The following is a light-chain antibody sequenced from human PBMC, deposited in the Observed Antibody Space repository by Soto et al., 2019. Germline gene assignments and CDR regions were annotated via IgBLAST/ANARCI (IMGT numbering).Light chain of an antibody. Sequence: EVVLTQSPGTLSLSPGERVTLSCMASQSVASSYLAWYQQKPGRAPRLRFYSASSRATGIPDRFSGSGAGTDFTLTSSRLEPEDFAVYYCHQYGSSPTTLGQGTKVEIK. J-gene: IGKJ1*01. V-gene: IGKV3-20*01. CDR2: SAS. CDR1: QSVASSY. CDR3: HQYGSSPTT.